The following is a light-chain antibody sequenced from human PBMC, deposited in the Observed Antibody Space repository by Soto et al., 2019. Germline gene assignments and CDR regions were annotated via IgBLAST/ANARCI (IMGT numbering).Light chain of an antibody. Sequence: DIQMTQSPSSLSASVGDRVTITCRASQSITTYLNWYRQKPGKAPKLLIYAASSLQSGVPSRFSGSGSETEFTLSLSSLQPEDFATYFCQPIYRDPLTFGGGTKVDIK. CDR2: AAS. CDR3: QPIYRDPLT. CDR1: QSITTY. J-gene: IGKJ4*01. V-gene: IGKV1-39*01.